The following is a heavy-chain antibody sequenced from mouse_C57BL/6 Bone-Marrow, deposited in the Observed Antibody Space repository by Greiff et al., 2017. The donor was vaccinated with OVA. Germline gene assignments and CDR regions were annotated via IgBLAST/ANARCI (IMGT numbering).Heavy chain of an antibody. Sequence: EVHLVESGPGLVKPSQSLSLTCSVTGYSITSGYYWNWIRQFPGNKLEWMGYISYDGSNNYNPSLKNRISITRDTSKNQFFLKLNSVTTEDTATYYCARAAAYWGQGTLVTVSA. CDR3: ARAAAY. CDR1: GYSITSGYY. CDR2: ISYDGSN. J-gene: IGHJ3*01. V-gene: IGHV3-6*01. D-gene: IGHD3-3*01.